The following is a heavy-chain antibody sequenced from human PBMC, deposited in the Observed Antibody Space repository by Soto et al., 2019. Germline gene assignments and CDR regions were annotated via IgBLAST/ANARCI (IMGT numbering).Heavy chain of an antibody. J-gene: IGHJ6*02. CDR3: ARDQGGEFLKGSGMDV. V-gene: IGHV4-59*01. CDR2: IYYSGET. Sequence: QVQLQESGPGLVKPSETLSLTCTVSGDSISRYYWSWIRLSPGKGLEWIGYIYYSGETNYNPSVKSRVTMSVDRTKIQFSLKLSSATAADTAVYYCARDQGGEFLKGSGMDVWGQGTTVTVSS. D-gene: IGHD3-10*01. CDR1: GDSISRYY.